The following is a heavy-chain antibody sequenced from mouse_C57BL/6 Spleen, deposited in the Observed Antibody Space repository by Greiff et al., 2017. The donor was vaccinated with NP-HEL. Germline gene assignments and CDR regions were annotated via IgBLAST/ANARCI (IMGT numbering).Heavy chain of an antibody. J-gene: IGHJ3*01. CDR1: GYTFTSYW. V-gene: IGHV1-53*01. Sequence: QVQLQQSGTELVKPGASVKLSCKASGYTFTSYWMHWVKQRPGQGLEWIGNINPSNGGTNYNEKFKSKATLTVDKSSSTAYMQLSSLTSEDSAVYYCASLRQLRPAWFAYWGQGTLVTVSA. D-gene: IGHD3-2*02. CDR3: ASLRQLRPAWFAY. CDR2: INPSNGGT.